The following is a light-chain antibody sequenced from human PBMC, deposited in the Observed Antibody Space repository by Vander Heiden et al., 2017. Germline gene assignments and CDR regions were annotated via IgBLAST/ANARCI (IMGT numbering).Light chain of an antibody. J-gene: IGLJ1*01. CDR2: TNN. Sequence: QSVLTQPPSASGTPGQRVTISCSGSSSNIGSNTVNWYQQLPGTAPKLLIYTNNQRPSGAPDRFSGSKSGTSASLAISGLQSEDEADYYCAAWDDSLNVHYVFGTGTEVTVL. CDR3: AAWDDSLNVHYV. V-gene: IGLV1-44*01. CDR1: SSNIGSNT.